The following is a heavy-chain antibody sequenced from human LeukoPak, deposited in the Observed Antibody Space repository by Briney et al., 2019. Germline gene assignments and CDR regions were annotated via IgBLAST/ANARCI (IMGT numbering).Heavy chain of an antibody. CDR3: AGEDCSGGSCYGY. CDR1: GYTFTSYY. V-gene: IGHV1-46*01. J-gene: IGHJ4*02. D-gene: IGHD2-15*01. CDR2: INPSGGST. Sequence: ASVKVSCKASGYTFTSYYMHWVRQAPGQGLEWMGIINPSGGSTSYAQKFQGRVTMTRDTSTSTVYVELSSLRSEDTAVYYCAGEDCSGGSCYGYWGQGTLVTVSS.